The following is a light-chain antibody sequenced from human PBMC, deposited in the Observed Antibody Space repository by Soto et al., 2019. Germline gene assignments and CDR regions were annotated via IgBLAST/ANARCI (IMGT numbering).Light chain of an antibody. Sequence: SYELTQPLSVSVALGQTARITCGGNNIGSKNVHWYQQKPGQAPVLVIYRDSNRPSGIPERFSGSNSGNTATLTISRAQAGDEADYYCQVWDSSTASYVFGTGTKLPVL. V-gene: IGLV3-9*01. CDR3: QVWDSSTASYV. J-gene: IGLJ1*01. CDR1: NIGSKN. CDR2: RDS.